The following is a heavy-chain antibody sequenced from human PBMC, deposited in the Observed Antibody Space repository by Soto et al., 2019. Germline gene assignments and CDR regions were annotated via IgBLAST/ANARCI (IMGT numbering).Heavy chain of an antibody. V-gene: IGHV1-69*01. CDR3: GFSPRRITMVRGVVC. CDR1: GGTFSSYA. CDR2: IIPIFGTA. J-gene: IGHJ4*02. D-gene: IGHD3-10*01. Sequence: QVQLVQSGAEVKKPGSSVKVSCKSSGGTFSSYAISWVRQAPGQGLEWMGGIIPIFGTANYAQKFQGRVTITADESTSTAHMELSSLRTEDTDVYYCGFSPRRITMVRGVVCWGQGTLVTVSS.